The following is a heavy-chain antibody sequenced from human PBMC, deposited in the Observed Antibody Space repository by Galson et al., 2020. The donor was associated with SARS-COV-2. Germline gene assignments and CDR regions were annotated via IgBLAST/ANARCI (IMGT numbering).Heavy chain of an antibody. V-gene: IGHV2-70*01. CDR2: IDWDDDK. CDR3: ARTALLWFGHWYGMDV. J-gene: IGHJ6*02. D-gene: IGHD3-10*01. Sequence: SGPTLVQPTQTLTLPCPFSGLSLSTSGMCLSWIRQHPGKALEWLALIDWDDDKYYTTSMKTRLTISKDTSKNQVVLTMTNMDPVDTATYYCARTALLWFGHWYGMDVWGQGTTVTVSS. CDR1: GLSLSTSGMC.